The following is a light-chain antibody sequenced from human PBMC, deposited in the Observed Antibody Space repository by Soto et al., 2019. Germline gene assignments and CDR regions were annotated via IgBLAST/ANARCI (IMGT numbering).Light chain of an antibody. V-gene: IGLV2-14*01. CDR1: SSDVGGYKY. Sequence: QSALAQPASVSGSPGQSITISCTGTSSDVGGYKYVSWHQLHPGKAPKLIIYEVSNRPSGVSNRFYGSKSGNTASLTISGLQAEDEADYYCSPYARSTDYVF. J-gene: IGLJ2*01. CDR3: SPYARSTDYV. CDR2: EVS.